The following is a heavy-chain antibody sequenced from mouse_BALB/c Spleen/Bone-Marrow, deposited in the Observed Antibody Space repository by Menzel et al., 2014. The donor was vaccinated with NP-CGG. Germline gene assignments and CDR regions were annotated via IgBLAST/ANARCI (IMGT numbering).Heavy chain of an antibody. CDR2: ISSGGST. V-gene: IGHV5-6-5*01. Sequence: EVKLMESGGGLVKPGGSLKLSCAASGFTFSSYAMSWVRQTPEKRLEWVASISSGGSTYYPDSVKSRFTISRDNVRNILYLQMSSLRSEDTAMYYCARVTDTFYYGSSYWYFDVWGAGTTVTVSS. J-gene: IGHJ1*01. CDR3: ARVTDTFYYGSSYWYFDV. D-gene: IGHD1-1*01. CDR1: GFTFSSYA.